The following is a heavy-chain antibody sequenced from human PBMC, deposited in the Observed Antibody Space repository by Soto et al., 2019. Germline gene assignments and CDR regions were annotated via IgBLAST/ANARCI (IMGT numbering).Heavy chain of an antibody. V-gene: IGHV1-69*13. CDR2: IIPIFGTA. D-gene: IGHD6-6*01. Sequence: SVKVSCKASGGTFSSYAISWVRQAPGQGLEWMGGIIPIFGTANYAQKFQGRVTITADESTSTAYMELSSLRSEDTAVYYCASSRYSSSSHHAYYYYYGMDVWGQGTTVTVSS. J-gene: IGHJ6*02. CDR1: GGTFSSYA. CDR3: ASSRYSSSSHHAYYYYYGMDV.